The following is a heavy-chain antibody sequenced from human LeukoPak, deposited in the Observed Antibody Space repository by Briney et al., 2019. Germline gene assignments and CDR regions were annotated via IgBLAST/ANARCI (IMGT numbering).Heavy chain of an antibody. CDR2: ISAYNGNT. D-gene: IGHD3-10*01. Sequence: ASVTVSCKASGYTFTSYGISWVRQAPGQGLEWMGWISAYNGNTNYAQKLQGRVTMTTDTSTSTAYMELRSLRSDDTAVYYCARDGRSYYYGSGSSWGQGTLVTVSS. CDR1: GYTFTSYG. V-gene: IGHV1-18*01. CDR3: ARDGRSYYYGSGSS. J-gene: IGHJ5*02.